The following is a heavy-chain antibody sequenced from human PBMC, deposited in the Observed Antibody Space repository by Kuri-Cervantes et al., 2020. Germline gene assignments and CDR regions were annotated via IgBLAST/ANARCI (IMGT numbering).Heavy chain of an antibody. CDR1: RFTFTFYW. Sequence: LSLTCAASRFTFTFYWMTWVRQAPGKGLERVADIKQDGSVKYYVDSVKGRFTISRDNARNSLYLQMNSLRVEDTAVYYCARGVGTQWPPQWGQGTLVTVSS. CDR3: ARGVGTQWPPQ. J-gene: IGHJ4*02. CDR2: IKQDGSVK. V-gene: IGHV3-7*01. D-gene: IGHD6-19*01.